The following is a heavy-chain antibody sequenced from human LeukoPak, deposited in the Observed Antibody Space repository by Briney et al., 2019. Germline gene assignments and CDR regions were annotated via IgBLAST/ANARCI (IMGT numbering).Heavy chain of an antibody. D-gene: IGHD1-26*01. CDR3: AKDRSRSYDAFNI. CDR2: IRYDGSNK. J-gene: IGHJ3*02. CDR1: GFTFSSYG. V-gene: IGHV3-30*02. Sequence: PGGSLRLSCAASGFTFSSYGMHWVRQAPGKGLEWVAFIRYDGSNKYYADSVKGRFTISRDNSKNTLYLQMNILRAEDTAVYYCAKDRSRSYDAFNIWGQGTMVTVSS.